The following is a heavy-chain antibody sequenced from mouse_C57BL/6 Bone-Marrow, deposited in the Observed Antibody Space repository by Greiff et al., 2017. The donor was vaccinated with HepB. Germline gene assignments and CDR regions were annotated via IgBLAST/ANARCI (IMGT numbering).Heavy chain of an antibody. V-gene: IGHV2-4*01. CDR3: AKNPHYYGSSYWYFDV. CDR2: IWSGGST. D-gene: IGHD1-1*01. Sequence: QVTLKESGPGLVQPSQSLSITCTVSGFSLTSYGVHWVRQPPGKGLEWLGVIWSGGSTDYNAAFISRLSISKDNSKSQVFFKMNSLQADDTAIYYCAKNPHYYGSSYWYFDVWGTGTTVTVSS. CDR1: GFSLTSYG. J-gene: IGHJ1*03.